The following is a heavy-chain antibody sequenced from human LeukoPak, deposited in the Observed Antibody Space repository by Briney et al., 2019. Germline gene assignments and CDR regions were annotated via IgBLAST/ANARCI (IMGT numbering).Heavy chain of an antibody. CDR2: IYHSGST. CDR1: GYSISSGYY. CDR3: ARMRDGYNYHFYYYYMDV. J-gene: IGHJ6*03. V-gene: IGHV4-38-2*01. Sequence: SETLSLTCAVSGYSISSGYYWGWIRQPPGKGLEWIGSIYHSGSTYYNPSLKSRVTISVDTSKNQFSLKLSSVTAADTAVYYCARMRDGYNYHFYYYYMDVWGKGTTVTVSS. D-gene: IGHD5-24*01.